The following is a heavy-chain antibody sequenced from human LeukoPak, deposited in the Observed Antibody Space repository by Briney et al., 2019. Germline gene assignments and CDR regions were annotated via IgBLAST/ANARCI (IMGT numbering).Heavy chain of an antibody. J-gene: IGHJ5*02. CDR3: ARDLGYRVPGWFDP. CDR2: IYDSEST. V-gene: IGHV4-31*11. Sequence: SETLSLTCAVYGGSFSGYYWSWIRQHPGTGLEWIGYIYDSESTYYNPSLKSRVSISGDTSKNQISLKLSSVTAADTAVYYCARDLGYRVPGWFDPWGQGTLVTVSS. CDR1: GGSFSGYY. D-gene: IGHD3-16*02.